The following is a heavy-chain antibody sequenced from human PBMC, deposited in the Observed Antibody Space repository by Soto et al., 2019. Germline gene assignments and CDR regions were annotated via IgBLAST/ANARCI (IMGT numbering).Heavy chain of an antibody. V-gene: IGHV6-1*01. CDR2: TYYRSKWYN. J-gene: IGHJ6*02. D-gene: IGHD3-10*01. Sequence: SQPLSLPFPISGDSVSSNSSAWNFIRQSPSRGLELLGRTYYRSKWYNDYAVSVKSRITINPDTSKNQFSLQLNSVTPEDTAVYYCARDDITYYYGSRSSTYYYHYGMDVWGQGTTVTVSS. CDR1: GDSVSSNSSA. CDR3: ARDDITYYYGSRSSTYYYHYGMDV.